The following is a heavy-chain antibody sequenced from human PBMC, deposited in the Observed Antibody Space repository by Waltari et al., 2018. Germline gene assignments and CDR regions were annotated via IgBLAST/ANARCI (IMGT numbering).Heavy chain of an antibody. Sequence: QVQLVQSGAEVKKPGSSVKVSCKASGGTFSSYPISWVRQAPGQGLEWMGRIIPILGIANDALKFQGRVTITAEKSTSTAYMELSSLRSEETAVYYCARGGGAGAFDIWGQGTMVTVSS. V-gene: IGHV1-69*02. CDR3: ARGGGAGAFDI. D-gene: IGHD3-16*01. CDR2: IIPILGIA. J-gene: IGHJ3*02. CDR1: GGTFSSYP.